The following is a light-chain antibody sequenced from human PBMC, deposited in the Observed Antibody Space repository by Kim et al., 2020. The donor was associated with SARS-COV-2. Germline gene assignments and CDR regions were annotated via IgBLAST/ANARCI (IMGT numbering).Light chain of an antibody. V-gene: IGLV1-47*01. CDR2: RNS. J-gene: IGLJ3*02. CDR3: AVWDESLSGWL. CDR1: SSNIGSDY. Sequence: GQRVTISCSGSSSNIGSDYVYWYQQLPGTAPKLIIYRNSQRPSGVPDRCSGSESGTSASQAISGIGFEDEAEYYCAVWDESLSGWLFGGGTQLTVL.